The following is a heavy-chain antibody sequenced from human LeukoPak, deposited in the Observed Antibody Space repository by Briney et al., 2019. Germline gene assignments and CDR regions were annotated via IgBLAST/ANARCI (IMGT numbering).Heavy chain of an antibody. CDR3: ARRDIVATIDS. J-gene: IGHJ4*02. D-gene: IGHD5-12*01. Sequence: KPSEPLTLTCTVSGGSISSSSYYWASIRQPPGKGLEWIGRIYYSGRTFYNPSLTSRLPISAGQSKNQLSLTLTSVNAADTAVYYCARRDIVATIDSWGQGTLVTVSS. CDR2: IYYSGRT. V-gene: IGHV4-39*01. CDR1: GGSISSSSYY.